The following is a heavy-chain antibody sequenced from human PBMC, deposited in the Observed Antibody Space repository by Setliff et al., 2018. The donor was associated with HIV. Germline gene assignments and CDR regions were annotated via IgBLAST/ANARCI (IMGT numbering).Heavy chain of an antibody. J-gene: IGHJ6*03. CDR3: ARCAPGPYGESVHYYYNMDV. V-gene: IGHV1-69*10. D-gene: IGHD2-21*01. Sequence: SVKVSCKPSGGTFNSHVISWVRQAPGQGLEWMGGIIPALHLANYAQKFQARVTITADESTSTVNMELSSLRSEDTAVYYCARCAPGPYGESVHYYYNMDVWGKGTTVTVSS. CDR1: GGTFNSHV. CDR2: IIPALHLA.